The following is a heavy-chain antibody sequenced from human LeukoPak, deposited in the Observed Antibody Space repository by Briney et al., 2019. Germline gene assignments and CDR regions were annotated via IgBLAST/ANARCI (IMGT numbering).Heavy chain of an antibody. J-gene: IGHJ1*01. CDR3: ASTFPYCGGGSCAL. CDR1: GLAFKNYW. D-gene: IGHD2-15*01. V-gene: IGHV3-7*01. CDR2: IHPDGSVK. Sequence: GGSLRLSCLGTGLAFKNYWMTWVRQAPGKGLEWVANIHPDGSVKNYVDAVRGRFTISRDNAQNSLYLQLDNLRADNTAVYYCASTFPYCGGGSCALGGQGTLVIVSS.